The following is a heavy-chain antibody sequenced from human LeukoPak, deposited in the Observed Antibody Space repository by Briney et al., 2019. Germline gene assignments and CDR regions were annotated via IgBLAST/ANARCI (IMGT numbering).Heavy chain of an antibody. J-gene: IGHJ3*02. Sequence: TGGSLRLSCAASGFTFSSYSINWVRQAPGKGLEWVSYISSSSSTIYYADSVKGRFTISRDNAKNSLYLQMNSLSAEDTAVYYCARVESSITIFGVVTLGAFDIWGQGTMVTVSS. D-gene: IGHD3-3*01. CDR1: GFTFSSYS. CDR2: ISSSSSTI. V-gene: IGHV3-48*01. CDR3: ARVESSITIFGVVTLGAFDI.